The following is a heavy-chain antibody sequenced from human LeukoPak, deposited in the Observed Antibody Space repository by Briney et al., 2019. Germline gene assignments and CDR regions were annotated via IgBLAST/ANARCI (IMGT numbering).Heavy chain of an antibody. CDR3: ARSRLGLWFGESY. CDR1: GYTFTSYG. J-gene: IGHJ4*02. Sequence: LEASVKVSCKASGYTFTSYGISWVRQAPGQELEWMGWISAYNGNTNYAQKLQGRVTMTTDTSTSTAYMELRSLRSDDTAVYYCARSRLGLWFGESYWGQGTLVTVSS. D-gene: IGHD3-10*01. CDR2: ISAYNGNT. V-gene: IGHV1-18*01.